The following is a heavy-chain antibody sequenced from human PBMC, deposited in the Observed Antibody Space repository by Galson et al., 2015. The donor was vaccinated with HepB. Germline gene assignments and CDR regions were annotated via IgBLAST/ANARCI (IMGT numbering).Heavy chain of an antibody. V-gene: IGHV1-18*04. CDR2: ISAYNGNT. Sequence: QSGAEVKKPGASVKVSCKASGYTFTSYGISWVRQAPGQGLEWMGWISAYNGNTNYAQKLQGRVTMTTDTSTSTAYMELRSLRSDDTAVYYCARDQSYDFWSGYFSYYGMDVWGQGTTVTVSS. CDR1: GYTFTSYG. D-gene: IGHD3-3*01. J-gene: IGHJ6*02. CDR3: ARDQSYDFWSGYFSYYGMDV.